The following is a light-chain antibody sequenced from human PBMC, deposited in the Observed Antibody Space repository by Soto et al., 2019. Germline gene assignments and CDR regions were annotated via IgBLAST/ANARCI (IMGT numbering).Light chain of an antibody. V-gene: IGKV1D-8*03. Sequence: VIWMTQSPSLLSASTGDRFTISCRMSQGISSYLAWYQQKPGKAPKLLIYAASTLQSGVPSRFSGSGSGTEFTLTISSLQPEDFATYYCQQYDGYSTWTFGQGTKVDIK. CDR2: AAS. CDR3: QQYDGYSTWT. J-gene: IGKJ1*01. CDR1: QGISSY.